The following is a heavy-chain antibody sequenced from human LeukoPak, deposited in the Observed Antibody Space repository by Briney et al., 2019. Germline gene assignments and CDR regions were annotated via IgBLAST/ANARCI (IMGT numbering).Heavy chain of an antibody. CDR2: IYTSGST. CDR3: ARAPVRNYYYYMDV. V-gene: IGHV4-61*02. CDR1: GGSISSGSYY. J-gene: IGHJ6*03. D-gene: IGHD6-6*01. Sequence: PSETLSLTCTVSGGSISSGSYYWSWIRQPAGKGLEWIGRIYTSGSTNYNSSLKSRVTISVDTSKNQFSLKLSSVTAADTAVYYCARAPVRNYYYYMDVWGKGTTVTVSS.